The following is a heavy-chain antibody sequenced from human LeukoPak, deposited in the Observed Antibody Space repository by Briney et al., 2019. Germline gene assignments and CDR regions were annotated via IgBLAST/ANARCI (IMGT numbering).Heavy chain of an antibody. CDR1: GFTFSSYA. CDR2: ISYDGSNK. D-gene: IGHD3-22*01. V-gene: IGHV3-30*04. CDR3: ARGTYDSSGYYDY. J-gene: IGHJ4*02. Sequence: GESLRLSCAASGFTFSSYAMHWVRQAPGKGLEWVAVISYDGSNKYYADSVKGRFTISRDNSKNTLYLQMNSLRAEDTAVYYCARGTYDSSGYYDYWGQGTLVTVSS.